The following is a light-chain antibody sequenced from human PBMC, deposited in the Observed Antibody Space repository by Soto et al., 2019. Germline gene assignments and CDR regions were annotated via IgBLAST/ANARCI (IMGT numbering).Light chain of an antibody. CDR3: QQRNAYPYT. Sequence: IQLTHSPSSLSAAVGDRVPITCRARPGIISYFAWSQQKPGKAPKVLSYAASTLQNGVPPSFSGSGSGTDFTLTISSLQPEDFATYYFQQRNAYPYTFGQGTQLEIK. CDR2: AAS. V-gene: IGKV1-9*01. J-gene: IGKJ2*01. CDR1: PGIISY.